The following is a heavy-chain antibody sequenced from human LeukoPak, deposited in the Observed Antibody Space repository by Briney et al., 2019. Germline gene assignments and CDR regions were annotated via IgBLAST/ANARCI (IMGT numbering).Heavy chain of an antibody. CDR2: ISSSGSTI. CDR3: ARLGLSPGFVGDN. D-gene: IGHD2/OR15-2a*01. CDR1: GFTFSSFE. Sequence: GGSLRLSCAASGFTFSSFEMIWVRQAPGKGLEWVSYISSSGSTIYYADSVKGRFTISRDNAKNSLYVQMNSLSAEDTAVYYCARLGLSPGFVGDNWGQGTLVTVSS. J-gene: IGHJ4*02. V-gene: IGHV3-48*03.